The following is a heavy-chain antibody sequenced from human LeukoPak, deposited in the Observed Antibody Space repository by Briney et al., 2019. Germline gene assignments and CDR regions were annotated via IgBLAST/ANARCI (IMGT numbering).Heavy chain of an antibody. CDR3: ARARAPYYYDSSGSF. J-gene: IGHJ3*01. CDR2: IIPILGIA. V-gene: IGHV1-69*02. Sequence: ASVKVSCKASGGTFSSYTISWVRQAPGQGLEWMGRIIPILGIANHAQKFQGRVTITADKSTSTAYMELSSLRSEDTAVYYCARARAPYYYDSSGSFWGQGTMVTVSS. CDR1: GGTFSSYT. D-gene: IGHD3-22*01.